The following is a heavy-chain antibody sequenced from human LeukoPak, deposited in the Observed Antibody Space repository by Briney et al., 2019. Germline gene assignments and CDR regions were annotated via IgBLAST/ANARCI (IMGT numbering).Heavy chain of an antibody. D-gene: IGHD6-6*01. Sequence: GRSLRLSCAASGFTFSSCGMHWVRQAPGKGLEWVALISYDGRNKDYADSVKGRFTISRDNSKNTVYLQMNSLRAEDTAVYYCAREFEYSSANYYMDVWGKGTTVTVSS. V-gene: IGHV3-30*03. CDR1: GFTFSSCG. J-gene: IGHJ6*03. CDR2: ISYDGRNK. CDR3: AREFEYSSANYYMDV.